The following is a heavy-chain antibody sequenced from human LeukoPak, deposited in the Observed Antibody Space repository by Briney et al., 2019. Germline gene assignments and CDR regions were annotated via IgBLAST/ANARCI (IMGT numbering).Heavy chain of an antibody. J-gene: IGHJ4*02. CDR1: GYTLTELS. D-gene: IGHD2/OR15-2a*01. V-gene: IGHV1-2*02. Sequence: GASVKVSCKVSGYTLTELSMHWVRQAPGQGLEWMGWINPNNGDTNYAQKFQGRVTMTRDTSISTAYMELSSLRSDDAAVYYCARTRGSHISMAYLDYWGQGTLVTVSS. CDR3: ARTRGSHISMAYLDY. CDR2: INPNNGDT.